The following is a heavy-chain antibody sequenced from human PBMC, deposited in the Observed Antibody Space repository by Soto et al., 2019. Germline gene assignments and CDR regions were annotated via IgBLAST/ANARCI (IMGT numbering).Heavy chain of an antibody. CDR1: GDSVSSNSTA. D-gene: IGHD6-19*01. CDR3: ARGPIGVTGTGVFDS. Sequence: QVQLQQSGPGLVKPSQTLSLTCAISGDSVSSNSTAWNWIRQSPSRGLEWLGRTYYRSKYYNDYAVSVKSRITSNPDTSKNQCSLQLNSVPPEDTAVYYCARGPIGVTGTGVFDSWGQGTLVTVSS. CDR2: TYYRSKYYN. V-gene: IGHV6-1*01. J-gene: IGHJ4*02.